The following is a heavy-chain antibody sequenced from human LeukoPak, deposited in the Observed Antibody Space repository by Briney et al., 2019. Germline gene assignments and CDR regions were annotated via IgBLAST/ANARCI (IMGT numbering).Heavy chain of an antibody. CDR2: INHSGST. CDR1: GGSFSGYY. Sequence: SETLSLTCAVYGGSFSGYYWSWIRQPPGNGLEWIGEINHSGSTNYNPSLKSRVTISVDTSKNQFSLKLSSVTAADTAVYYCARLYYYYGMDVWGQGTTVTVSS. CDR3: ARLYYYYGMDV. V-gene: IGHV4-34*01. J-gene: IGHJ6*02.